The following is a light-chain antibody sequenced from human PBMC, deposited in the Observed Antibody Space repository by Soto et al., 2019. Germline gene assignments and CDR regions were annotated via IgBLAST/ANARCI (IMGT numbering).Light chain of an antibody. J-gene: IGKJ4*01. V-gene: IGKV1-39*01. CDR1: QSISSY. CDR3: QQYGSSPFT. CDR2: AAS. Sequence: MRMTQSPSSLSASVGDRVTIPCRSSQSISSYLNWYQQKPGKAPKLLIYAASSLQSGIPARFSGSGSGTDFTLTISSLEPEDFAAYYCQQYGSSPFTFGGGTRLDIK.